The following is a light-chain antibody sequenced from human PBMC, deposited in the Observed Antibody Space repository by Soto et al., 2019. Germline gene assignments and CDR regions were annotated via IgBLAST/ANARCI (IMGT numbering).Light chain of an antibody. CDR2: GSS. Sequence: EIVLTQSPGTLSLSPGERATLSCRASQSISGSSLAWYQQKPGQAPRLLIYGSSSRATGVPDRFSGSGSGTDFTLTISRLEPEDFALYHCQQYGSSPTFGQGTKVEI. J-gene: IGKJ1*01. V-gene: IGKV3-20*01. CDR1: QSISGSS. CDR3: QQYGSSPT.